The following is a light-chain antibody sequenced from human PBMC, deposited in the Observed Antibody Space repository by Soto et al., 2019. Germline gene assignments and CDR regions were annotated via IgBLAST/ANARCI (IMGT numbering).Light chain of an antibody. CDR3: QQYGSSLSIT. CDR2: GAS. CDR1: QSVSSN. V-gene: IGKV3-20*01. J-gene: IGKJ5*01. Sequence: EIVMTRSPATLSVSPGERATLSCRASQSVSSNLAWYQQKPGQAPRLLIYGASSRATGIPDRFSGSGSGTDFTLTISRLEPEDFAVYYCQQYGSSLSITFGQGTRLEIK.